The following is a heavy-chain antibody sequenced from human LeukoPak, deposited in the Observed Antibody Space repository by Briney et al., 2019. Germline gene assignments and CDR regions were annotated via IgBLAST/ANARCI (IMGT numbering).Heavy chain of an antibody. CDR3: ARDDCSGGSCYEVPNNWFDP. J-gene: IGHJ5*02. D-gene: IGHD2-15*01. CDR1: GGTFSSYA. Sequence: GASVKVSCKASGGTFSSYAISWVRQAPGQGLEWMGRIIPIFGIANYAQKFQSRVTITADKSTSTAYMELSSLRSEDTAVYYCARDDCSGGSCYEVPNNWFDPWGQGTLVTVSS. V-gene: IGHV1-69*04. CDR2: IIPIFGIA.